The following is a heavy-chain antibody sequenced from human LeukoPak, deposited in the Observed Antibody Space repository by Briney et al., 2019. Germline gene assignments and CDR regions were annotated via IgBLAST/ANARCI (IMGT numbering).Heavy chain of an antibody. Sequence: PGGSLRLSCAASGFTFSSYWMHWVRQAPGKGLVWVSRINSDGRTTNYADSVKGRFTISRDNSKNTLYLQMNSLRAEDTAVYYCARTLVSSWYPYFDYWGQGTLVTVSS. J-gene: IGHJ4*02. V-gene: IGHV3-74*01. CDR1: GFTFSSYW. CDR3: ARTLVSSWYPYFDY. D-gene: IGHD6-13*01. CDR2: INSDGRTT.